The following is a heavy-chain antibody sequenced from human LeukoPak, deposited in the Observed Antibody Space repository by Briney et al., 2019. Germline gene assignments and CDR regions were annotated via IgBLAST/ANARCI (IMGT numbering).Heavy chain of an antibody. J-gene: IGHJ4*02. V-gene: IGHV3-7*05. D-gene: IGHD4-17*01. CDR3: ARLMTTVTPV. CDR2: IKLDGSEK. Sequence: GGSLRLSCAASGLTFSSFWMSWVRQAPGKGLEWVANIKLDGSEKYYGDSVKGRFTISRDNAKNSLYLQMNSLRAEHTAVYYCARLMTTVTPVWGQGALVTVSS. CDR1: GLTFSSFW.